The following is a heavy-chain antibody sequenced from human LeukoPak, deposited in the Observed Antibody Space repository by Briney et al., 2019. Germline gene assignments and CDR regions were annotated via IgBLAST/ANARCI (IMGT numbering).Heavy chain of an antibody. CDR1: GFTFSSFY. V-gene: IGHV3-7*01. CDR3: GRTTILDY. Sequence: PGGSLRLSCAASGFTFSSFYMTWVRQAPGKGLEWVATIKQDGSDKHYVDSVKGRFIISRDNAKNSLYLQMNSLRAEDTAVYYCGRTTILDYWGQGTLVTVSS. D-gene: IGHD4-17*01. J-gene: IGHJ4*02. CDR2: IKQDGSDK.